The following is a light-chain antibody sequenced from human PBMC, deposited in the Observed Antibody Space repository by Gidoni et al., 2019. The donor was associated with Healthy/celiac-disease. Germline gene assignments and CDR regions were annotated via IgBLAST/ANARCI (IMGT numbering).Light chain of an antibody. CDR3: QQYNNHPAYT. J-gene: IGKJ2*01. V-gene: IGKV1-33*01. CDR2: GAS. CDR1: QDTSNY. Sequence: DIQMTQSPSSLSASLGDRVTITRQASQDTSNYLNWYQQKPGKAPKLLIYGASNLETGVTARFSGSGSRTDFTFTISSLQPEDIATYYCQQYNNHPAYTFGQGTKLEIK.